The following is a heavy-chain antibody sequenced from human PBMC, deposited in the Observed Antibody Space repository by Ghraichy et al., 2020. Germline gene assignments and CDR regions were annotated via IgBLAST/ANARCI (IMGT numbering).Heavy chain of an antibody. CDR2: IYHNGNT. D-gene: IGHD3-22*01. V-gene: IGHV4-39*01. CDR1: GGSISSSSHY. CDR3: ARISDSSDYNWFDP. J-gene: IGHJ5*02. Sequence: SETLSLTCIVSGGSISSSSHYWGWIRQPPRKGLELIGSIYHNGNTHYNPSLKSRVTISVDTSKNQFSLKLNSVTAADTAVYYCARISDSSDYNWFDPWGQGTLVTVSS.